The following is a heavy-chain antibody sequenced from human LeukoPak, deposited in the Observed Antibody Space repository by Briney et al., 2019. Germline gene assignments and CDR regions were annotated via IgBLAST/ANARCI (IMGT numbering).Heavy chain of an antibody. CDR1: GFTVSNSY. CDR2: IYSGGST. D-gene: IGHD3-3*01. V-gene: IGHV3-66*01. Sequence: GGSLSLSCAASGFTVSNSYMTWVRQAPGKGLEWVAVIYSGGSTYYAESVKGRFTISRDNAKNSLYLQMNSLRAEDTAVYYCARDTSRYDFWSGSYYYDDMDVWGQGTTVTVSS. CDR3: ARDTSRYDFWSGSYYYDDMDV. J-gene: IGHJ6*02.